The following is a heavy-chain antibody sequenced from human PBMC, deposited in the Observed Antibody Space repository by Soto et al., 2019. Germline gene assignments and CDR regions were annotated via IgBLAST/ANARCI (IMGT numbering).Heavy chain of an antibody. Sequence: PGGSLRLSCAASGFTFSRHTMHWVRQAPGKGLEYVSAITSNGGSTYYANSVKGRFTISRDNSRNTLYLQMNSLRAEDTAVYYCASSAFDPWGQGTLVTVSS. D-gene: IGHD3-10*01. CDR2: ITSNGGST. V-gene: IGHV3-64*01. J-gene: IGHJ5*02. CDR1: GFTFSRHT. CDR3: ASSAFDP.